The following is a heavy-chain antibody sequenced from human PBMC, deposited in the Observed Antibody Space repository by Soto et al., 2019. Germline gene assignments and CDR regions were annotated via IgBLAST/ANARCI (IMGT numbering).Heavy chain of an antibody. CDR3: AKVPSSNYGGSRDWYFDL. CDR1: GGSISIGDHY. D-gene: IGHD2-15*01. CDR2: IYYSGRT. J-gene: IGHJ2*01. V-gene: IGHV4-30-4*01. Sequence: QVQLQESGPGLVKPSQTLSLTCTVSGGSISIGDHYWSWIRQPPGKGLEWIGYIYYSGRTYFSPSLKSRVTISGDTYKNQFSLKLSSVTAADTAVYYCAKVPSSNYGGSRDWYFDLWGRGTLVSVSS.